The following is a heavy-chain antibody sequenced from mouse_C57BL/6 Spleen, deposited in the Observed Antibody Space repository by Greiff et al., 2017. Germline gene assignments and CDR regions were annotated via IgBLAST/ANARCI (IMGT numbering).Heavy chain of an antibody. V-gene: IGHV14-4*01. CDR2: IDPENGDT. CDR1: GFNIKDDY. J-gene: IGHJ3*01. D-gene: IGHD2-10*01. Sequence: VQLQQSGAELVRPGASVKLSCTASGFNIKDDYMHWVKQRPEQGLEWIGWIDPENGDTESASTFQGTATITADKTSNTAYLQLSILTSEDTADYYSTTLPSGAYWGQGTLVTVSS. CDR3: TTLPSGAY.